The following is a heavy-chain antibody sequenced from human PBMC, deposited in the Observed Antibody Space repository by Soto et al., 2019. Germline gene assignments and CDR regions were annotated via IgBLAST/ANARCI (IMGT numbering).Heavy chain of an antibody. V-gene: IGHV4-39*01. CDR2: IYYDGST. CDR1: GGSITSTIDY. CDR3: ARRGSASWRDWFDS. J-gene: IGHJ5*01. D-gene: IGHD2-2*01. Sequence: KTSETLSLTCSVSGGSITSTIDYWGWIRQSPGKGLEWIDNIYYDGSTFYNPSLKSRVTISVDTSKRQFSLRVSSVTAADTAVYYCARRGSASWRDWFDSCGHVPLVPVSS.